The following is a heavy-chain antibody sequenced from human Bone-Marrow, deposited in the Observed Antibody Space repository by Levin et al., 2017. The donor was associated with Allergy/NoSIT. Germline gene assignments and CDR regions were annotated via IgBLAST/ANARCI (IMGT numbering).Heavy chain of an antibody. V-gene: IGHV3-30*14. J-gene: IGHJ4*02. D-gene: IGHD2-15*01. Sequence: GGSLRLSCVASGFTFSDYAMHWVRQAPGKGLEWLAFVSYDGSDKDYADSVKGHFTISRDNSNSMLYLQMISLRPEDTALYCCARDRVRPLGYCSSSTCLTIDYWGQGTLVTVSS. CDR3: ARDRVRPLGYCSSSTCLTIDY. CDR2: VSYDGSDK. CDR1: GFTFSDYA.